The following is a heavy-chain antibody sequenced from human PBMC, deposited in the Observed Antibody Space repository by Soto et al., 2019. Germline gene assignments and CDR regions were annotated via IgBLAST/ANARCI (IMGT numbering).Heavy chain of an antibody. CDR3: ARRFYNGLYYMDV. V-gene: IGHV1-46*03. CDR2: INPSAGST. Sequence: QVQLLQSGAEVKKTGASVKVSCKASGYSFTSYYINWVRQAPGQGLEWMGIINPSAGSTTYAQKFQGRVTMPRDTSTSTVYMELSSLRSEDTAVYYCARRFYNGLYYMDVWGKGTTVTVSS. CDR1: GYSFTSYY. D-gene: IGHD1-1*01. J-gene: IGHJ6*03.